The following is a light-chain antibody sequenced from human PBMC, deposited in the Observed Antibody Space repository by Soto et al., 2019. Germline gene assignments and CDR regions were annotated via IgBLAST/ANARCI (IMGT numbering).Light chain of an antibody. Sequence: QSALTQPASVSGSPGQSITISCTGTSSDVGGYKFVSWSQQHPGEAPKLMIYDVSNRPSGVSNRFSGSKSGNTASLTISGLQAEDEADYYCSSYTSSSTRVFGTGTKLTVL. CDR1: SSDVGGYKF. CDR3: SSYTSSSTRV. J-gene: IGLJ1*01. V-gene: IGLV2-14*01. CDR2: DVS.